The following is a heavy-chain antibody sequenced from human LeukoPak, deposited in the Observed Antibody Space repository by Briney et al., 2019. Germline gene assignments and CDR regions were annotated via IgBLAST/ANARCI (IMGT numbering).Heavy chain of an antibody. Sequence: PEGSLRLSCAASGFTFSDYAMHWVRQAPGKGLEWVAVISKDGSDKYYPGSVRGRFTISRDNSKNTIYLQMDSLRAGDTAIYYCARDYWWNYDYWGQGTLVTVSS. CDR3: ARDYWWNYDY. CDR1: GFTFSDYA. D-gene: IGHD1-7*01. J-gene: IGHJ4*02. CDR2: ISKDGSDK. V-gene: IGHV3-30-3*01.